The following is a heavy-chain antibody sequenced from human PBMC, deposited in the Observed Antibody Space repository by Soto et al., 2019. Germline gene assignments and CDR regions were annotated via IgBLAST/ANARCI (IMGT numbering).Heavy chain of an antibody. CDR3: ARLFEYCSSTSCYISGMDV. J-gene: IGHJ6*02. Sequence: GESLKISCKGSGYSFTSYWISRVRQMPGKGLEWMGRIDPSDSYTNYSPSFQGHVTITADKSISTAYLQWSSLKASDTAMYYCARLFEYCSSTSCYISGMDVWGQGTTVTVSS. D-gene: IGHD2-2*02. CDR1: GYSFTSYW. V-gene: IGHV5-10-1*01. CDR2: IDPSDSYT.